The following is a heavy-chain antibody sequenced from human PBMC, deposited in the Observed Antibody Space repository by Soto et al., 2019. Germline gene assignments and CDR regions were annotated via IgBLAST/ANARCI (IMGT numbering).Heavy chain of an antibody. Sequence: ASVKVSCKASGYTFTSYGISWVRQAPGQGLEWMGWISAYNGNTNYAQKLQGRVTMTRNTSISTAYMELSSLRSEDTAVYYCAREGYGIAAVRWGQGTMVTVSS. CDR2: ISAYNGNT. V-gene: IGHV1-18*01. CDR3: AREGYGIAAVR. CDR1: GYTFTSYG. J-gene: IGHJ3*01. D-gene: IGHD6-13*01.